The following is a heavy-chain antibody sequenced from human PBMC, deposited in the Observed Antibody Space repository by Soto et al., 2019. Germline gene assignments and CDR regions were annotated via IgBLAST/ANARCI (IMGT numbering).Heavy chain of an antibody. V-gene: IGHV3-48*01. CDR1: GFTFSSYS. Sequence: GGSLRLSCAASGFTFSSYSMNWVRQAPGKGLEWVSYISSSSSTIYYADSVKGRFTISRDNAKNSLYLQMNSLRAEDTAVYYCARAPWFLAPVAVTFDYWGQGTLVTVSS. CDR3: ARAPWFLAPVAVTFDY. D-gene: IGHD6-19*01. CDR2: ISSSSSTI. J-gene: IGHJ4*02.